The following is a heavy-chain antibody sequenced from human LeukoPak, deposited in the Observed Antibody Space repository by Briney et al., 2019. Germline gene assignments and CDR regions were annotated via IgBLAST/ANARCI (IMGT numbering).Heavy chain of an antibody. D-gene: IGHD1-26*01. CDR2: ISYDGSNK. J-gene: IGHJ3*02. CDR3: ATFYSGSHDAFDI. CDR1: GFTFSSYA. V-gene: IGHV3-30*04. Sequence: PGGSLRLSCAASGFTFSSYAMHWVRQAPGKGLEWVAVISYDGSNKYYADSVKGRFTISRDHSKNTLYLQMNSLRAEDTAVYYCATFYSGSHDAFDIWGQGTMVTVSS.